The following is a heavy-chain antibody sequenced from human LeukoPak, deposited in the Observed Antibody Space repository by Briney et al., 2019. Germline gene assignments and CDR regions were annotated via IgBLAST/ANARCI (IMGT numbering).Heavy chain of an antibody. CDR3: ARQNPGADY. J-gene: IGHJ4*02. V-gene: IGHV4-39*01. D-gene: IGHD1-14*01. Sequence: SQTLSLTWTVSGGSVSSINSYCGWIRHPRGKGLEWIGSIYYSGTTNYSPSLKSRVAISEDTSKNQFSLRLSSVTAADTAVYYCARQNPGADYWGQGTLVTVSS. CDR1: GGSVSSINSY. CDR2: IYYSGTT.